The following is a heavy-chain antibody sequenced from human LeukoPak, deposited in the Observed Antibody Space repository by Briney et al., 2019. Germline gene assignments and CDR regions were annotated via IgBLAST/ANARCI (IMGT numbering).Heavy chain of an antibody. CDR1: GYSISSGYY. CDR3: ARSHYYYYYMDV. CDR2: IYHSRST. V-gene: IGHV4-38-2*02. Sequence: SETLSLTCTVSGYSISSGYYWGWIRQPPGKGLEWIGSIYHSRSTYYNPSLKSRVTISVDTSKNQFSLKLSSVTAADTAGYYCARSHYYYYYMDVWGKGTTVTISS. J-gene: IGHJ6*03.